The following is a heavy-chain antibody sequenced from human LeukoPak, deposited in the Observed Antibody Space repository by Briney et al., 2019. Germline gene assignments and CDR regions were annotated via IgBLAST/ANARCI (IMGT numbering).Heavy chain of an antibody. CDR1: GFTFSSYW. Sequence: AGGSLRLSCAASGFTFSSYWMSWVRQAPGKGLEWVANIKQDGSEKCYVDSVKGRFTISRDNAKNSLYLQMNSLRAEDTAVYYCARGIGYCSSTSCPRLNYYYYYGMDVWGKGTTVTVSS. J-gene: IGHJ6*04. CDR3: ARGIGYCSSTSCPRLNYYYYYGMDV. V-gene: IGHV3-7*03. CDR2: IKQDGSEK. D-gene: IGHD2-2*01.